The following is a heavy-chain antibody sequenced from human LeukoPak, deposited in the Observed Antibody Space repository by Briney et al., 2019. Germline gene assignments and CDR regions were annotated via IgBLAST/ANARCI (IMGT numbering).Heavy chain of an antibody. CDR1: GGSISSTNYY. V-gene: IGHV4-39*07. CDR2: IYYSGST. D-gene: IGHD3-22*01. CDR3: ARPLHYYDSSGYYS. Sequence: SETLSLTCAVSGGSISSTNYYWGWIRQPPGKGLEWIATIYYSGSTYYNPSLKSRVTISVDTSKNQFSLKLSSVTAADTAVYYCARPLHYYDSSGYYSWGQGTLVTVSS. J-gene: IGHJ4*02.